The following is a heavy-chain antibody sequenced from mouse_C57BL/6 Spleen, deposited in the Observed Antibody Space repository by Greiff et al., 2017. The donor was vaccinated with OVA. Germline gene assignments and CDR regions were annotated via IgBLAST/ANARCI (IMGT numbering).Heavy chain of an antibody. Sequence: QVQLQQPGAELVMPGASVKLSCKASGYTFTSYWMHWVKQRPGQGLEWIGELDPSDSYTNYNQKFKGKSTLTVDKSSSPAYMQLSSLTSEDSAVYYCARWYYGSGYWYFDVWGTGTTVTVSS. J-gene: IGHJ1*03. CDR3: ARWYYGSGYWYFDV. D-gene: IGHD1-1*01. V-gene: IGHV1-69*01. CDR1: GYTFTSYW. CDR2: LDPSDSYT.